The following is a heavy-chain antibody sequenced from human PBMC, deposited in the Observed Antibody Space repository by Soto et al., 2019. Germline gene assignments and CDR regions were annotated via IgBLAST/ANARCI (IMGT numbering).Heavy chain of an antibody. Sequence: GVSLRLSCAASGFTFSSYSMNWVRQAPGKGLEWVSSISSSSSYIYYADSVKGRFTISRDNAKNSLYLQMNSLRAEDTAVYYCARANPLEVATGYYYYDYGMDVWGQGTTGTVS. CDR1: GFTFSSYS. D-gene: IGHD5-12*01. V-gene: IGHV3-21*01. CDR2: ISSSSSYI. J-gene: IGHJ6*02. CDR3: ARANPLEVATGYYYYDYGMDV.